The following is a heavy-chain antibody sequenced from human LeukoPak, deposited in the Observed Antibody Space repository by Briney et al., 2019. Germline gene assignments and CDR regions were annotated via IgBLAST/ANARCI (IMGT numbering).Heavy chain of an antibody. CDR3: ASHYDILTGYIDY. D-gene: IGHD3-9*01. CDR1: GFTFSSYE. J-gene: IGHJ4*02. V-gene: IGHV3-23*01. CDR2: ISGSGGST. Sequence: PGGSLRLSCAASGFTFSSYEMNWVRQAPGKGLEWVSAISGSGGSTYYADSVKGRFTISRDNSKNTLYLQMNSLRAEDTAVYYCASHYDILTGYIDYWGQGTLVTVSS.